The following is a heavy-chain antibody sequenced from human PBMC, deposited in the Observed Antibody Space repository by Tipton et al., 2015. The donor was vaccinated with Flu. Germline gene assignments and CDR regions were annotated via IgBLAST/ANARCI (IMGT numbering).Heavy chain of an antibody. Sequence: TLSLTCTVSGGSIRGYYWNWIRQFPGKGLEWIGFVYYTGSTNYKSSLKSRVTISTDTSTNQVSLKMNSVIAADTAVYYCARGRPGPSIRAYYFDIWGQGTLLTVTS. CDR1: GGSIRGYY. CDR3: ARGRPGPSIRAYYFDI. V-gene: IGHV4-59*01. D-gene: IGHD2-21*01. J-gene: IGHJ4*02. CDR2: VYYTGST.